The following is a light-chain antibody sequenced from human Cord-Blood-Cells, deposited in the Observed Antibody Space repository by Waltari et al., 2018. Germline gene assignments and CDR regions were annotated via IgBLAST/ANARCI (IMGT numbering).Light chain of an antibody. CDR3: VLYRGSGISV. CDR2: STN. Sequence: QTVVTQEPSFSVSPGGTVTLTCGLSSGSVSTSYYPSWYQQTPGQAPPTLIASTNPRSCGLPERFSGSILRNKAALTIAVAEADDESDYYCVLYRGSGISVFGGGTKLTVL. J-gene: IGLJ3*02. V-gene: IGLV8-61*01. CDR1: SGSVSTSYY.